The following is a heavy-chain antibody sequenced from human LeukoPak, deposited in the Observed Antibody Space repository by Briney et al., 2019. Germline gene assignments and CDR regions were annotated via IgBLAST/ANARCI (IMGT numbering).Heavy chain of an antibody. V-gene: IGHV1-69-2*01. D-gene: IGHD2-8*02. CDR3: ATNAGGISAFFDI. J-gene: IGHJ3*02. Sequence: ASVKVSCKVSGYTFTDYYMHWVQQAPGKGLEWMGLVDPEDRETIYAEKFQDRVTITADTSTDTAYMELSSLRSEDTAVYYCATNAGGISAFFDIWGQGTMVTVSS. CDR1: GYTFTDYY. CDR2: VDPEDRET.